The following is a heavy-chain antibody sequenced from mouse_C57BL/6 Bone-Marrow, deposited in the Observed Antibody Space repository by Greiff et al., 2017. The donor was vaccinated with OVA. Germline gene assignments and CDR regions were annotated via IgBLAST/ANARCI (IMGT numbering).Heavy chain of an antibody. J-gene: IGHJ4*01. V-gene: IGHV5-6*02. CDR1: GFTFSSYG. CDR2: ISSGGSYT. Sequence: EVKLMESGGDLVKPGGSLKLSCAASGFTFSSYGMSWVRQTPDKRLEWVATISSGGSYTYYPDSVKGRFTISRDNAKNTLYLQMSSLKSEDTAMYYCARRYDGYYGGAMDYWGQGTSVTVSS. CDR3: ARRYDGYYGGAMDY. D-gene: IGHD2-3*01.